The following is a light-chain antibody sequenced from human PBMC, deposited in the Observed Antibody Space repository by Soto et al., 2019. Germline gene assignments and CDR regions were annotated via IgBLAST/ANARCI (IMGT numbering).Light chain of an antibody. J-gene: IGKJ4*01. CDR3: QQYDSSPLT. V-gene: IGKV3-11*01. Sequence: EIVLTQSPATLSLSPGERVTLSCRASQSVSNSLAWYQQKPGQPPRLLIYDVSNRATGIPARFSGSGSGTDFTLTITSLEPEDSAVYYCQQYDSSPLTFGGGTKV. CDR2: DVS. CDR1: QSVSNS.